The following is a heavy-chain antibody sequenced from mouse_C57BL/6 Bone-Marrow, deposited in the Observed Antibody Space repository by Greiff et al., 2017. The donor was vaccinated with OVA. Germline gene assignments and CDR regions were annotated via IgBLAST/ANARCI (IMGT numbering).Heavy chain of an antibody. V-gene: IGHV1-52*01. CDR3: ARGVDGYGFAY. J-gene: IGHJ3*01. CDR2: IDPSDSET. CDR1: GYTFTSYW. D-gene: IGHD2-2*01. Sequence: QVQLQQPGAELVRPGSSVKLSCKASGYTFTSYWMHWVKQRPIQGLEWIGNIDPSDSETHYNQKFKDKATLTVDKSSSTAYMQLSSLPSEDPGVYFCARGVDGYGFAYWGQGTLVTVSA.